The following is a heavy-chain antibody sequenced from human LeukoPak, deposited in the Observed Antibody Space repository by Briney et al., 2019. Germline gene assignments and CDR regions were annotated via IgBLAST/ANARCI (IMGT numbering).Heavy chain of an antibody. CDR2: IKQDGSDK. V-gene: IGHV3-7*01. Sequence: PGGSLRLSCAASGFTFSSYSMSWVRQAPGKGLEWVANIKQDGSDKYYVDSVKGRFTISRDNPKNSLYLQVNSLRADDTAVYYCARLTGTTGFDYWGQGTLVTVSS. CDR1: GFTFSSYS. J-gene: IGHJ4*02. CDR3: ARLTGTTGFDY. D-gene: IGHD1-1*01.